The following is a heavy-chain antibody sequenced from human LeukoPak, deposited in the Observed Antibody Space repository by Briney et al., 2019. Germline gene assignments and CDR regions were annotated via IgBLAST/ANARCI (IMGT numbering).Heavy chain of an antibody. CDR2: IIPIFGTA. D-gene: IGHD3-10*01. CDR3: ARDAGSHDAFDI. CDR1: GGTFSSYA. V-gene: IGHV1-69*13. J-gene: IGHJ3*02. Sequence: SVKVSRKASGGTFSSYAISWVRQAPGQGLEWMGGIIPIFGTANYAQKFQGRVTITADESTSTAYMELSSLRSEDTAVYYCARDAGSHDAFDIWGQGTMVTVSS.